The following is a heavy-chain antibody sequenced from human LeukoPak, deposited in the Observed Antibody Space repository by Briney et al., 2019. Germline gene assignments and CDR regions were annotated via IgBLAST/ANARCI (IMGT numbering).Heavy chain of an antibody. CDR2: ISYDGSNK. V-gene: IGHV3-30*18. CDR3: ANEGGDYGDYSFDY. J-gene: IGHJ4*02. D-gene: IGHD4-17*01. Sequence: GGSLRLSCAASGFTFSSYGMHWVRQAPGKGLEWVAVISYDGSNKYYADSVKGRFTISRDNSKNTLYLQMNSLRAGDTAVYYCANEGGDYGDYSFDYWGQGTLVTVSS. CDR1: GFTFSSYG.